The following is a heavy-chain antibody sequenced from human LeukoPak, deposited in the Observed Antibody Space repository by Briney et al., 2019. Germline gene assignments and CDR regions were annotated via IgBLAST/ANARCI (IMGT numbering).Heavy chain of an antibody. Sequence: ASVKVSCKASGGTFSSYAISWVRQAPGHGLESMGYIHPDGGSTNYAQKFQGRVTMTSDMSTNTVYMELRSLRSEDTAMYYCARAFNSIQPLDYWGQGTLVTVSS. CDR2: IHPDGGST. CDR3: ARAFNSIQPLDY. V-gene: IGHV1-46*01. CDR1: GGTFSSYA. J-gene: IGHJ4*02. D-gene: IGHD4-11*01.